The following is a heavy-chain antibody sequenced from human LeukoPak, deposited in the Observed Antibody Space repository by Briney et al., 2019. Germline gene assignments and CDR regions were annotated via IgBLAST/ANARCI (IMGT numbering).Heavy chain of an antibody. CDR3: ARYGSGYY. V-gene: IGHV4-59*05. Sequence: SETLSLTCTVSGGSISNKYWSWIRQPPGKGLEWIGSIYYSGSTYYNPSLKSRVTISVDTSKNQFSLKLSSVTAADTAVYYCARYGSGYYWGQGTLVTVSS. CDR2: IYYSGST. D-gene: IGHD3-10*01. J-gene: IGHJ4*02. CDR1: GGSISNKY.